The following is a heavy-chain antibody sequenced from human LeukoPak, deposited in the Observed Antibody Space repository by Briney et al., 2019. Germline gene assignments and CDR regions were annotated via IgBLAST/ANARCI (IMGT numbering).Heavy chain of an antibody. CDR1: GFTFSSYA. V-gene: IGHV3-30-3*01. CDR2: ISYDGSNK. D-gene: IGHD5-18*01. Sequence: GGSLRLSCAASGFTFSSYAMHWVRQAPGKGLEWVTVISYDGSNKYYADSVKGRFTISRDNSKNTLYLQINSLRAEDTALYYCARDRIQRNLDYWGQGTLVTVSS. J-gene: IGHJ4*02. CDR3: ARDRIQRNLDY.